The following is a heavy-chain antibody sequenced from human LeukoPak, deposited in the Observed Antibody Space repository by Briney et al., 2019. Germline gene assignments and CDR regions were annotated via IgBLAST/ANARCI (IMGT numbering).Heavy chain of an antibody. CDR1: GFRFSSED. D-gene: IGHD3-3*01. J-gene: IGHJ4*02. CDR2: FSGVGVTT. V-gene: IGHV3-23*01. Sequence: PGGSLRLSCVASGFRFSSEDLSWVRQAPGKGLEWVSAFSGVGVTTYYADSVKGRFTISRDTSKNTLYLQVNSLRAEDTAVYYCAIVSWSGIYSWGQGTKVTVSS. CDR3: AIVSWSGIYS.